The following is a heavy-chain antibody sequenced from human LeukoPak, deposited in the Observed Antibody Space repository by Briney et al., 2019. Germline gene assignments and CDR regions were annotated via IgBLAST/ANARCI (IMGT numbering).Heavy chain of an antibody. J-gene: IGHJ4*02. CDR1: GFIFSNFG. D-gene: IGHD1-1*01. CDR3: AKDETRTTREPGGPFDY. CDR2: IAYDGGNK. Sequence: GGSLRLSCAASGFIFSNFGMHWVRQAPGKGLEWVAVIAYDGGNKYYGDAVKGRLTISRDNSKNTVYLQMSSLRAEDTAMYFCAKDETRTTREPGGPFDYWGQGIQVTVSS. V-gene: IGHV3-30*18.